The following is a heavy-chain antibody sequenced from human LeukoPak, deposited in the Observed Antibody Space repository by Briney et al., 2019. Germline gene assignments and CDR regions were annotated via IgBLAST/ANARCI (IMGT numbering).Heavy chain of an antibody. CDR1: GFTFRGSW. CDR3: ARDRAYRSFDY. CDR2: IKEDGSEK. J-gene: IGHJ4*02. Sequence: GGSLRLSCVASGFTFRGSWMTWVRQAPGKGLEWVANIKEDGSEKYYADSVKGRFTMSRDNAKNSLYLQMNSLRSEDTALYYCARDRAYRSFDYWGQGTLVTVSS. D-gene: IGHD1-26*01. V-gene: IGHV3-7*01.